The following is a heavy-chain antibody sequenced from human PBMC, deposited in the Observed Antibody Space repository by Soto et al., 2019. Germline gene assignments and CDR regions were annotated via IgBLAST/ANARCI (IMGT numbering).Heavy chain of an antibody. CDR1: VGSISSGDYY. J-gene: IGHJ2*01. D-gene: IGHD3-22*01. V-gene: IGHV4-30-4*01. Sequence: QVQLQESGPGLVKPSQTLSLTCTVSVGSISSGDYYWSWLRPPPGTCLEWIVFSYYSGSTYYNPSRNSRVTISVDTYKNQFSLELSSVTAAHTAVYYWATKNGDYYDSSGYPVEWYFDLWRRGTLVTVSS. CDR3: ATKNGDYYDSSGYPVEWYFDL. CDR2: SYYSGST.